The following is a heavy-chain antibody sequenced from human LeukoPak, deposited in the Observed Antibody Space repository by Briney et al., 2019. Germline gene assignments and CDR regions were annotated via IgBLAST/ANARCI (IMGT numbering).Heavy chain of an antibody. D-gene: IGHD4-17*01. J-gene: IGHJ4*02. CDR2: INPNSGGT. CDR1: GYTFTGYH. Sequence: GASVKVSCKASGYTFTGYHLHWVRQAPGQGLGGMGYINPNSGGTNYAQKFQGRVTMTRDTSISTAYVELSRLRSDDTAVYYCTRMYDYGDLIPFDYWGQGTLVTVSS. V-gene: IGHV1-2*02. CDR3: TRMYDYGDLIPFDY.